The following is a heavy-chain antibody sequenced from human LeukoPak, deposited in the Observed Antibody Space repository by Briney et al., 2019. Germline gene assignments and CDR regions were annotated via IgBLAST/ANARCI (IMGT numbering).Heavy chain of an antibody. V-gene: IGHV5-51*01. Sequence: GESLKISCQGSGYNFPIYWIGWVRQMPGQGMEWMGIIYPDDSNTIYGPSFQGQVTISADKSINTAYLEWSSLKASDTAIYYCARQGAAGKYYYYYMDVWGKGTTVTVSS. J-gene: IGHJ6*03. CDR2: IYPDDSNT. CDR1: GYNFPIYW. D-gene: IGHD6-13*01. CDR3: ARQGAAGKYYYYYMDV.